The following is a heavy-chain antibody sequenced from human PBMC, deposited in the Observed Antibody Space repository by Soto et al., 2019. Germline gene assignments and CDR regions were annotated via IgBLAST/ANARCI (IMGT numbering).Heavy chain of an antibody. Sequence: QVQLQQWGAGLLKPSETLSLTCAVYGGSFSGYYWSWIRQPPGKGLEWIGEINHSGSTNYNPSLKSRVTISVDTSKNPFSLKVSSVTAADTAVYYCARGRNIAVAGTLDYWGQGTLVTVSS. CDR2: INHSGST. J-gene: IGHJ4*02. V-gene: IGHV4-34*01. CDR3: ARGRNIAVAGTLDY. D-gene: IGHD6-19*01. CDR1: GGSFSGYY.